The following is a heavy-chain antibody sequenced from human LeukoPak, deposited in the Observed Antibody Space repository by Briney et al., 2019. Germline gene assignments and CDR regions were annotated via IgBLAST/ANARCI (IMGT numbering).Heavy chain of an antibody. V-gene: IGHV3-23*01. CDR3: AKYPSYYVPFDY. D-gene: IGHD1-26*01. Sequence: GGSLRLSCAASGFTFTTYAMSWVRQAPGRGLEWVSTISGGGSSTYYADSVRGRFTISRDNSKNTLYLQMNSLRGEDTAVYYCAKYPSYYVPFDYWGQGTLVTVSS. J-gene: IGHJ4*02. CDR1: GFTFTTYA. CDR2: ISGGGSST.